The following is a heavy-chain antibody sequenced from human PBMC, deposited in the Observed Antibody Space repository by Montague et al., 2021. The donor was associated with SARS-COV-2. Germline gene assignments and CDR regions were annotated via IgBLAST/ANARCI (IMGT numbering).Heavy chain of an antibody. CDR1: GGSLGRYY. Sequence: SETLSLTCSVYGGSLGRYYWGWIRQPPGKGLEWIGHINHSGSNNYSPSFKSRVTISIDTPKNQFSLKLSSVTAADTAVYYCARNLDPLGSYYLPYWGQGTLVTVSS. CDR2: INHSGSN. J-gene: IGHJ4*02. CDR3: ARNLDPLGSYYLPY. V-gene: IGHV4-59*01. D-gene: IGHD3-10*01.